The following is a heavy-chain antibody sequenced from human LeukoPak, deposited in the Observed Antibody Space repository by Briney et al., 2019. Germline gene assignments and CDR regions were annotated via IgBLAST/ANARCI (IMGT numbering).Heavy chain of an antibody. V-gene: IGHV3-48*03. J-gene: IGHJ4*02. CDR3: ARVRRYCSGGSCYFPY. D-gene: IGHD2-15*01. CDR1: GFTFSSYE. Sequence: GGSLRLSCAASGFTFSSYEMNRVRQAPGKGLEWVSYISSSGSTIYYADSVKGRFTISRDNAKNSLYLQMNSLRAEDTAVYYCARVRRYCSGGSCYFPYWGQGTLVTVSS. CDR2: ISSSGSTI.